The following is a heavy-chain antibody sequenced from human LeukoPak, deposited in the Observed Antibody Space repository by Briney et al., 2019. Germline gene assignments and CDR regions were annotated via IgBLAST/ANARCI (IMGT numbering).Heavy chain of an antibody. CDR2: IVSTGDT. Sequence: GGSLRLSCAASGFIFNNYDMHWVRQAAGKGLEWVSGIVSTGDTYYLGSVKGRFTISRENAKNSLYLQINILRAGDTAVYYCARGRGTGYFDLWGRGTLVTVSS. J-gene: IGHJ2*01. CDR3: ARGRGTGYFDL. D-gene: IGHD3-10*01. V-gene: IGHV3-13*04. CDR1: GFIFNNYD.